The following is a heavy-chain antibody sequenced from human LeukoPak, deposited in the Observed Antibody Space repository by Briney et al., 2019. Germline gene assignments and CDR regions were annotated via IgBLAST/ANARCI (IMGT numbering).Heavy chain of an antibody. D-gene: IGHD6-13*01. Sequence: ASETLSLTCAVYGGSFSAYYWSWIRQPPGKGLEWIGEINHVGSANYKPSLKSRVTISVDTSKSQFSLKLSSVTAADTAVYYCARVLRTSSWYADYWGQGTLVTVSS. CDR1: GGSFSAYY. J-gene: IGHJ4*02. CDR2: INHVGSA. V-gene: IGHV4-34*01. CDR3: ARVLRTSSWYADY.